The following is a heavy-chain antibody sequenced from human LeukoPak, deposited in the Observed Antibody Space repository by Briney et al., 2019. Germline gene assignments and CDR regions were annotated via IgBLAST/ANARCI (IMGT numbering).Heavy chain of an antibody. J-gene: IGHJ4*02. CDR1: GFTFSSYA. CDR2: ISGSGGNT. V-gene: IGHV3-23*01. Sequence: PGGSLRLSCAASGFTFSSYAMSWVRQAPGKGLEWVSAISGSGGNTYYADSVKGRFTISRDNSKNTLYLQMNSLRAEDTAVYYCANGRYSYGFLSYWGQGTLVTVSS. D-gene: IGHD5-18*01. CDR3: ANGRYSYGFLSY.